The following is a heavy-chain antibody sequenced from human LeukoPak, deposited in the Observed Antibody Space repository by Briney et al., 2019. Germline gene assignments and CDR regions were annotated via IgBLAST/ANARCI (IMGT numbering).Heavy chain of an antibody. J-gene: IGHJ4*02. CDR3: AGGRITAWSYYDIVTGFDY. D-gene: IGHD3-9*01. CDR2: ISAYNGNR. V-gene: IGHV1-18*04. CDR1: GYSFTGCG. Sequence: ASVNLSCNAAGYSFTGCGFSWVRHAHGQGHEWVGWISAYNGNRNYTQNLQGRVTMTTDTSTSTAYMELRSLRSDDTAVYYCAGGRITAWSYYDIVTGFDYWGQGTLVTVSS.